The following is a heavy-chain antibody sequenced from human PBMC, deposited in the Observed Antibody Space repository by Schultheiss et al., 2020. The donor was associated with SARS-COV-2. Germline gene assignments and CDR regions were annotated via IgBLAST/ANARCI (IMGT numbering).Heavy chain of an antibody. D-gene: IGHD6-13*01. CDR2: ISGSGGST. CDR3: ASYSSSWYTLDY. V-gene: IGHV3-23*01. CDR1: GFTVSSNY. Sequence: GESLKISCAASGFTVSSNYMSWVRQAPGKGLEWVSFISGSGGSTYYAASVKGRFTISRDNSKNTLFLQMNSLRAEDTAVYYCASYSSSWYTLDYWGQGTLVTVSS. J-gene: IGHJ4*02.